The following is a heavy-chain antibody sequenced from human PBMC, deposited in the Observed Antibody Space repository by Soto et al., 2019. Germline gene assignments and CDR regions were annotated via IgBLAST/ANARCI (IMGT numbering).Heavy chain of an antibody. CDR3: ASRHSSPYFDY. V-gene: IGHV4-59*08. Sequence: PSETLSLTCTVSGGSINNYYWSWIRQPPGKGLEFIGYIYYAGSTTYNPSLKSRVTISVDTSKNQFSLQLRSVTAADTAVYYCASRHSSPYFDYWGQGTLVTVSS. CDR1: GGSINNYY. CDR2: IYYAGST. J-gene: IGHJ4*02. D-gene: IGHD6-13*01.